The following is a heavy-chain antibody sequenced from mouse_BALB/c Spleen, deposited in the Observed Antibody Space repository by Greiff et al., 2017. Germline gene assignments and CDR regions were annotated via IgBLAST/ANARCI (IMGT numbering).Heavy chain of an antibody. Sequence: EVKVVESGGGLVKPGGSLKLSCAASGFTFSSYTMSWVRQTPEKRLEWVATISSGGGNTYYPDSVKGRFTISRDNAKNNLYLQMSSLRSEDTALYYCARYNPLRLRAMDYWGQGTSVTVSS. CDR1: GFTFSSYT. D-gene: IGHD1-2*01. CDR2: ISSGGGNT. J-gene: IGHJ4*01. CDR3: ARYNPLRLRAMDY. V-gene: IGHV5-9*03.